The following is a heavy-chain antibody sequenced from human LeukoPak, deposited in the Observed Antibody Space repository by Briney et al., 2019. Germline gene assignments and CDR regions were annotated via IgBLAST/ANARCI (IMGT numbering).Heavy chain of an antibody. CDR3: AKDRVGLYGGNSEGYFGL. V-gene: IGHV3-9*02. J-gene: IGHJ2*01. Sequence: GRSLRLSCAASGFTSDDYAMHWVRQAPGKGLEWVSGISWNSGSIGYADSVKGRFTISRDNAKNSLYLQMNSLRAEDTALYYCAKDRVGLYGGNSEGYFGLWGRGTLVTVSS. CDR2: ISWNSGSI. D-gene: IGHD4-23*01. CDR1: GFTSDDYA.